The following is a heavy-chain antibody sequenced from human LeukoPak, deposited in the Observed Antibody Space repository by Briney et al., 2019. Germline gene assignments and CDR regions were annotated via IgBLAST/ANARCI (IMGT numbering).Heavy chain of an antibody. CDR1: GFTFSSYE. V-gene: IGHV3-48*03. Sequence: GRSLRLSCAASGFTFSSYEMNWVLQAPGKGLEWVSYISSGGNTIYYADSVKGRFTISRDNAKNSLYLQMNSLRAEDTAVYYCAREGTAMVSFDYWGRGTLVTVSS. CDR2: ISSGGNTI. CDR3: AREGTAMVSFDY. J-gene: IGHJ4*02. D-gene: IGHD5-18*01.